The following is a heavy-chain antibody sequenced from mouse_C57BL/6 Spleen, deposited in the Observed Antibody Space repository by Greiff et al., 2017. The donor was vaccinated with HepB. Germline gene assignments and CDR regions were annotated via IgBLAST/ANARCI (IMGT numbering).Heavy chain of an antibody. CDR3: AGLGYYGLYAMDY. D-gene: IGHD1-1*01. V-gene: IGHV5-17*01. CDR2: ISSGSSTI. CDR1: GFTFSDYG. J-gene: IGHJ4*01. Sequence: EVMLVESGGGLVKPGGSLKLSCAASGFTFSDYGMHWVRQAPEKGLEWVAYISSGSSTIYYADTMKGRFTISRDNAKNTMFLQMTSLRSEDTAMYYCAGLGYYGLYAMDYWGQGTSVTVSS.